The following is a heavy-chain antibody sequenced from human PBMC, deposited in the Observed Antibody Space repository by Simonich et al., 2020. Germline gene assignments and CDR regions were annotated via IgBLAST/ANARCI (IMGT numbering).Heavy chain of an antibody. Sequence: QVQLVQSGAEVKKPGASVKVSCKASGYTFTGYYMHWVRQAPGQGLEWRGRINPNSGGNTLTQKFKGRVTMTRDTAISTAYMELSRLRSDDTAGYYCARDTFLGYCSSTSCYDAFDIWGQGTMVTVSS. CDR2: INPNSGGN. J-gene: IGHJ3*02. V-gene: IGHV1-2*02. D-gene: IGHD2-2*01. CDR1: GYTFTGYY. CDR3: ARDTFLGYCSSTSCYDAFDI.